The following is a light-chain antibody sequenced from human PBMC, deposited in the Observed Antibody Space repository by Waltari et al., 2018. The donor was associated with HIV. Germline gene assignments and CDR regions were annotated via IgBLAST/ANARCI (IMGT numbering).Light chain of an antibody. CDR2: EVS. CDR3: CSYAGSSTFRV. J-gene: IGLJ2*01. CDR1: SRDVGRYNL. V-gene: IGLV2-23*02. Sequence: QSALTQPASVSGSPGQSITISCTETSRDVGRYNLLSWYQQQPGKAPKLMIYEVSKRPSGVSNRFSVSKSGNTASLTISGLQAEDEADYYCCSYAGSSTFRVFGGGTKLTVL.